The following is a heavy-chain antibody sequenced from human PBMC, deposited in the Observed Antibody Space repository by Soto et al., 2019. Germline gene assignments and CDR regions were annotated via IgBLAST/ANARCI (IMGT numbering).Heavy chain of an antibody. V-gene: IGHV3-33*01. CDR1: GFTFSSYC. Sequence: GGSLRLSCAASGFTFSSYCMHWVRQAPGKGLEWVAVIWYDGSNKYYADSVKGRFTISRDNSKNTLYLQMNSLRAEDTAVYYCARGYYDSSGYYSLQYYYYYGMDVWGQGTKVTVS. J-gene: IGHJ6*02. CDR3: ARGYYDSSGYYSLQYYYYYGMDV. D-gene: IGHD3-22*01. CDR2: IWYDGSNK.